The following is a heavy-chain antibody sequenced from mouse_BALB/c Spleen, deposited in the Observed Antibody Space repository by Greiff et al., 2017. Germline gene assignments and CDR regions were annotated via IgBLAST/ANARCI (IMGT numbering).Heavy chain of an antibody. J-gene: IGHJ3*01. CDR3: VTGKAWFAY. CDR2: IRSKSNNYAT. V-gene: IGHV10-1*02. CDR1: GFTFNTYA. Sequence: EVKLVESGGGLVQPKGSLKLSCAASGFTFNTYAMNWVRQAPGKGLEWVARIRSKSNNYATYYADSVKDRFTISRDDSQSMLYLQMNNLKTEDTAMYYCVTGKAWFAYWGQGTLVTVSA.